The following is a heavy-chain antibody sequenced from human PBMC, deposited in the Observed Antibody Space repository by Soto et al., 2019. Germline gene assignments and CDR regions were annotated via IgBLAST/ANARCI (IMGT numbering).Heavy chain of an antibody. CDR1: GYTFTSYC. Sequence: ASVKVSCKASGYTFTSYCISWVRQAPGQGLEWMGWISAYNGNTNYAQKLQGRVTMTTDTSTSTAYMELRSLRSDDTAVYYCARLQGRYYYDFWSGYFDAALQGYGMDVWGQGTTVTVSS. CDR2: ISAYNGNT. V-gene: IGHV1-18*04. J-gene: IGHJ6*02. CDR3: ARLQGRYYYDFWSGYFDAALQGYGMDV. D-gene: IGHD3-3*01.